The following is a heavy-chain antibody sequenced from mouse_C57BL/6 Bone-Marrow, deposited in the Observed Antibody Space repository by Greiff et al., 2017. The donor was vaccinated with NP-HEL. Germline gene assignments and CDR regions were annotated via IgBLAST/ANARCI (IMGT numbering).Heavy chain of an antibody. J-gene: IGHJ3*01. CDR1: GYTFTSYG. V-gene: IGHV1-81*01. CDR2: IYPRSGNT. CDR3: ARYGSTWFAY. D-gene: IGHD1-1*01. Sequence: QVHVKQSGAELARPGASVKLSCKASGYTFTSYGISWVKQRTGQGLEWIGEIYPRSGNTYYNEKFKGKATLTADRSSSTAYMELRSLTSEDSAVYFCARYGSTWFAYWGQGTLVTVSA.